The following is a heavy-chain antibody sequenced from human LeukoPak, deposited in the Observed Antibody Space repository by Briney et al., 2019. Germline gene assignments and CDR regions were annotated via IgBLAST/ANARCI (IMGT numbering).Heavy chain of an antibody. Sequence: ASVKVSRKASGYTFTSYAMHWVRQAPGQRLEWLGWINAGNGNTKYSQKFQGRVTITRGTSASTAYMELSSLRSEDTAVYYCARDPPSVLGDAFDIWGQGTMVTVSS. CDR1: GYTFTSYA. D-gene: IGHD3-3*02. CDR3: ARDPPSVLGDAFDI. CDR2: INAGNGNT. V-gene: IGHV1-3*01. J-gene: IGHJ3*02.